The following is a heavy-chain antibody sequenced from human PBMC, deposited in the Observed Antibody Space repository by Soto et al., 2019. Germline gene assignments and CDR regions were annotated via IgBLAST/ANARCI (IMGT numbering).Heavy chain of an antibody. V-gene: IGHV1-3*01. CDR3: ARDRREGWFDP. CDR2: INAGNGNT. Sequence: QVQLVQSGAEVKKPGASVKVSCKASGYTFTSYAMHWVRQAPGQRLEWMGWINAGNGNTKYSQKFQGRVTITRDKSASTAYMELSSLRSEDTAVYSCARDRREGWFDPWGQGTLVTVSS. J-gene: IGHJ5*02. D-gene: IGHD1-26*01. CDR1: GYTFTSYA.